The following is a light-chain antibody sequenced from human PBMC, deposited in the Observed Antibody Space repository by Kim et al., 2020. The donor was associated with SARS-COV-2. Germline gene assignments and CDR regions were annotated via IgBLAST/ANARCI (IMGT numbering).Light chain of an antibody. CDR2: QDT. V-gene: IGLV3-1*01. CDR1: KLGEKY. J-gene: IGLJ2*01. Sequence: VSPGETASITWSGNKLGEKYACWYQQQPGQSPVLVIYQDTKRPSAIAERCSGSNSGSTATLTISGTQAMDEADYYCQTWDSITVVFGGGTQLTVL. CDR3: QTWDSITVV.